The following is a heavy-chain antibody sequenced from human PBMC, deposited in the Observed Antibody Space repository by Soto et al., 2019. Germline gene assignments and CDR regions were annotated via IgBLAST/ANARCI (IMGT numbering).Heavy chain of an antibody. CDR1: GGSFSGYY. J-gene: IGHJ6*02. CDR2: INHSGST. CDR3: ARSTYYGMDV. V-gene: IGHV4-34*01. Sequence: SETPSLTCAVYGGSFSGYYWSWIRQPPGKGLEWIGEINHSGSTNYNPSLKSRVTISVDTSKNQFSLKLSSVTAADTAVYYCARSTYYGMDVWGQGTTVTVS.